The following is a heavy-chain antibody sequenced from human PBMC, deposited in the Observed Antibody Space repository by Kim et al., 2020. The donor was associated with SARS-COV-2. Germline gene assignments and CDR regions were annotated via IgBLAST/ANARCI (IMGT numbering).Heavy chain of an antibody. V-gene: IGHV3-33*01. CDR2: IWYDGSNK. Sequence: GGSLRLSCAASGFGFSVYGMHWVRQAPGKGLEWVALIWYDGSNKEYADSVKGRFTISRDNSKNTLYLEMNSLRADDTAVYFCARGRFCISSNCYSYMDV. D-gene: IGHD2-2*01. CDR1: GFGFSVYG. CDR3: ARGRFCISSNCYSYMDV. J-gene: IGHJ6*03.